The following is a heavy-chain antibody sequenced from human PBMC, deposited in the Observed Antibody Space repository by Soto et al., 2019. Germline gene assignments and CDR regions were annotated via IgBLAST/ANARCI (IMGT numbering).Heavy chain of an antibody. CDR2: INPNSGGT. CDR1: GYSFSSYG. D-gene: IGHD1-7*01. J-gene: IGHJ5*02. CDR3: ARSEGTGTGTTYWFDP. Sequence: GASVKVSCKASGYSFSSYGITWVRQAPGQGLEWMGWINPNSGGTNYAQKFQGWVTMTRDTSISTAYMELSRLRSDDTAVYYCARSEGTGTGTTYWFDPWGQGTLVTVSS. V-gene: IGHV1-2*04.